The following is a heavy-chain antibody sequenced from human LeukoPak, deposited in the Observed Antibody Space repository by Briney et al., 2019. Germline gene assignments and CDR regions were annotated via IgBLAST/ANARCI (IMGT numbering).Heavy chain of an antibody. CDR1: GYTLTELS. V-gene: IGHV1-24*01. CDR2: FDPEDGET. J-gene: IGHJ6*03. D-gene: IGHD4-17*01. Sequence: GASVKVSCKVSGYTLTELSMHWVRQAPGKGLEWMGGFDPEDGETIYAQKFQGRVTMTEDTSTDTAYMELSSLRSEDAAVYYCATDLLRRLGYYYYMDVWGKGTTVTVSS. CDR3: ATDLLRRLGYYYYMDV.